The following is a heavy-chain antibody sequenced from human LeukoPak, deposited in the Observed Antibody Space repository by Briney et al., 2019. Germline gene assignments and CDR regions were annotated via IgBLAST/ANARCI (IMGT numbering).Heavy chain of an antibody. CDR1: GETFPSYA. CDR2: INAGNGNT. V-gene: IGHV1-3*01. Sequence: ASVSDSRMAPGETFPSYAMYRVRQAPGQRHEWMGWINAGNGNTKYSQKFQGRVTITRDTSASTAYMELSSLRSEDTAVYYCARDYSSGWAGTFDYWGQGTLVTVSS. CDR3: ARDYSSGWAGTFDY. D-gene: IGHD6-19*01. J-gene: IGHJ4*02.